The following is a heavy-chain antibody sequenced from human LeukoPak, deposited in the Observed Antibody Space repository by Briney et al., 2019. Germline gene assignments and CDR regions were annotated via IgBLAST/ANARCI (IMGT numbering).Heavy chain of an antibody. CDR1: GFTFRSYL. CDR2: INNNGGST. CDR3: ARDSGYSYGHPFDY. J-gene: IGHJ4*02. D-gene: IGHD5-18*01. Sequence: PGGSLRLSCAASGFTFRSYLMHWDRQAPGKGLDYLSGINNNGGSTYYADSVKGRFTISGDNSKNTLYLQMGSLRAEDMAVYYCARDSGYSYGHPFDYWGQGTLVTVSS. V-gene: IGHV3-64*02.